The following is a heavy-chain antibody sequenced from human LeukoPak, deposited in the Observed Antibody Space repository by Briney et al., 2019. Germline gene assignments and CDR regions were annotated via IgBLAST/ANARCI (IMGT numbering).Heavy chain of an antibody. CDR3: ARDGIQLSAFDY. D-gene: IGHD5-18*01. CDR1: GFAFSSNW. J-gene: IGHJ4*02. CDR2: INSDGSIT. Sequence: GGSLRLSCAASGFAFSSNWIHWVRQAPGKGLVWASRINSDGSITSYADSVKGRLTIPRDNAKNTLYLQMNSLRAEDTAVYYCARDGIQLSAFDYWGQGTLVTVSS. V-gene: IGHV3-74*01.